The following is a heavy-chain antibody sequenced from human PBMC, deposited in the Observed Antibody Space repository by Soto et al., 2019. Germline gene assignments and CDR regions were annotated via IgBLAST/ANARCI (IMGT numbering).Heavy chain of an antibody. CDR3: ARDRYSYGFSNWFDP. CDR2: IYHSGST. J-gene: IGHJ5*02. CDR1: GGSISSGGYS. V-gene: IGHV4-30-2*01. Sequence: PSETLSLTCAVSGGSISSGGYSWSWIRQPPGKGLEWIGYIYHSGSTYYNPSLKSRVTISVDRSKNHFSLNLSSVTAADTAVYSSARDRYSYGFSNWFDPWRQGTLVTVSS. D-gene: IGHD5-18*01.